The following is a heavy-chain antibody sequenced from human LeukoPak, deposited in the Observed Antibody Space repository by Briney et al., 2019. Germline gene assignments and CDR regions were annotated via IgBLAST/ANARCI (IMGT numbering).Heavy chain of an antibody. Sequence: SETLSLTCAVYGGSFSGYYWSWIRQPPGKGLEWIGEINHSGSTNYNPSLKSRVTLSVDTSKNQFSLKLSSVTAADTAVYYCARGWRDSSSWYLGNEDFDYWGQGTLVTVSS. V-gene: IGHV4-34*01. CDR3: ARGWRDSSSWYLGNEDFDY. CDR2: INHSGST. CDR1: GGSFSGYY. D-gene: IGHD6-13*01. J-gene: IGHJ4*02.